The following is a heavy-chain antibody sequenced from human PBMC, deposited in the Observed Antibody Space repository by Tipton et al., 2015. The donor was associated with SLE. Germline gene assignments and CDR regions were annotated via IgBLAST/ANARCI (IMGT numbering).Heavy chain of an antibody. V-gene: IGHV4-59*11. CDR2: IYYSGST. J-gene: IGHJ4*02. CDR3: ARYNWGLGY. CDR1: GGSISSHY. D-gene: IGHD1-20*01. Sequence: TLSLTCTVSGGSISSHYWSWIRQPPGKGLEWIGYIYYSGSTNYNPSLKSRVTISVDTSKNQFSLKLSSVTAADTAVYYCARYNWGLGYWGQGTLVTVSS.